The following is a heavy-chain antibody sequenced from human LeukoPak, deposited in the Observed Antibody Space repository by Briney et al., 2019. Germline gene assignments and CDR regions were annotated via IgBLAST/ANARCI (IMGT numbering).Heavy chain of an antibody. CDR3: ARSLLNEYYDFWSAYCPGY. CDR1: GFTFSSYA. V-gene: IGHV3-30-3*01. CDR2: ISYDGSNK. Sequence: GGSLRLSCAASGFTFSSYAMHWVRQAPGKGLEWVAVISYDGSNKYYADSVKGRFTISRDNSKNTLYLQMNSLRAEDTAVYYCARSLLNEYYDFWSAYCPGYWGQGTLVTVSS. D-gene: IGHD3-3*01. J-gene: IGHJ4*02.